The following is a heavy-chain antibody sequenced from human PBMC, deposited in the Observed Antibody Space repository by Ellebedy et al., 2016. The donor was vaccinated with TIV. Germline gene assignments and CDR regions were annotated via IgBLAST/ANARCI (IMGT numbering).Heavy chain of an antibody. D-gene: IGHD3-16*01. CDR2: INSDGGST. J-gene: IGHJ4*02. CDR3: ATPVGRFSGSYVY. CDR1: RFTLSDYA. Sequence: PGGSLRLSCAASRFTLSDYATNWVRQAPGKGLVWVSRINSDGGSTSYADSVKGRFTVSRDNAKSTLYLDMGSLRAEDTAVYYCATPVGRFSGSYVYWGQGTLVTVSS. V-gene: IGHV3-74*01.